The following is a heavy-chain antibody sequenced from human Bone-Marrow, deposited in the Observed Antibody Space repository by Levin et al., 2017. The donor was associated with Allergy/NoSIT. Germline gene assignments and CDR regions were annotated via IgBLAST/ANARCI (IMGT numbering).Heavy chain of an antibody. CDR2: ISYDGSNK. V-gene: IGHV3-30*04. CDR1: GFTFRNYA. D-gene: IGHD3-22*01. CDR3: AKDRWGLGYESSGYDY. Sequence: GESLKISCTASGFTFRNYAMHWVRQAPGKGLEWVASISYDGSNKYYADSVKGRFTISRDRSKKVQYLQMNSLRPEDTAVYYCAKDRWGLGYESSGYDYWGQGTLVTVSS. J-gene: IGHJ4*02.